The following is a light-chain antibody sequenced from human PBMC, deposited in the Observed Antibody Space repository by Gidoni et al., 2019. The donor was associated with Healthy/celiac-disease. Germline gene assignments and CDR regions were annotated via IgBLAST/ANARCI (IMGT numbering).Light chain of an antibody. Sequence: SYELTQPPSVSVSPGQTARITCSGDALPKQFAYWYQQKPGQAPVLLIYKDSERPLGIPERFSGSSSGTTVTLTISGVQAEDEADYYCQSADSSGTLVVFGGGTKLTVL. CDR2: KDS. V-gene: IGLV3-25*03. CDR1: ALPKQF. J-gene: IGLJ2*01. CDR3: QSADSSGTLVV.